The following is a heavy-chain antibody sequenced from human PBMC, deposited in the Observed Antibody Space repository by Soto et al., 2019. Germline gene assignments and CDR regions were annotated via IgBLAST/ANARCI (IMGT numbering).Heavy chain of an antibody. J-gene: IGHJ6*02. CDR3: VGEILSGGADV. CDR2: IYGSGAV. D-gene: IGHD3-10*01. V-gene: IGHV3-9*01. Sequence: EVQLVESGGGLVQPGRSLRLSCAASGFTVRGSAMHWVRQVKGGGLEWVAGIYGSGAVGYVGAVRGRFTISRDVAKNSLHLQMNSLTLDDTALYYCVGEILSGGADVWGQGTTVTVSS. CDR1: GFTVRGSA.